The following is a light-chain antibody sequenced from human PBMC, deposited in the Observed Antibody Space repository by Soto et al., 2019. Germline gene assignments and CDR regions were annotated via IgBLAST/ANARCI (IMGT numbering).Light chain of an antibody. CDR2: DDS. CDR3: QVWDSSGDHHVI. CDR1: NIGSKG. J-gene: IGLJ2*01. Sequence: SYELTQPPSVSVAPGQTARITCGGDNIGSKGVHWYQQKAGQAPVLVVYDDSDRPSGIPERFTGSNSGNTATLTICTVEAGDEAGYYCQVWDSSGDHHVIFGGGTKVTVL. V-gene: IGLV3-21*02.